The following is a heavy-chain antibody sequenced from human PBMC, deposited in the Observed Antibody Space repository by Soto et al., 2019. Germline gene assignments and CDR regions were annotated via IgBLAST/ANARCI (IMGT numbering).Heavy chain of an antibody. Sequence: PSETLSLTCAVSGGSMRNVDWSWIRQPPGKRLEWIGFIFHSGNAKYNPSLKSRVTISIDTSKSQFSLSLDSVTAADTAVYCCARAHAPTLPFDYWGLGTLVTVSS. J-gene: IGHJ4*01. CDR2: IFHSGNA. V-gene: IGHV4-59*01. CDR1: GGSMRNVD. D-gene: IGHD2-15*01. CDR3: ARAHAPTLPFDY.